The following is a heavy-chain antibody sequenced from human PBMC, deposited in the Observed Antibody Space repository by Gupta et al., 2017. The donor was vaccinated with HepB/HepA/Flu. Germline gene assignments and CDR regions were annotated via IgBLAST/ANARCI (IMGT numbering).Heavy chain of an antibody. CDR3: AKVRRASWEYYYYGMDV. J-gene: IGHJ6*02. D-gene: IGHD2/OR15-2a*01. V-gene: IGHV3-43*02. CDR2: ISGDGSSA. CDR1: GFTFEDYA. Sequence: EVQLVESGGNVALPGDSLRLSCAASGFTFEDYAMHWVRQAPGKGLEWVSVISGDGSSAYYAASVQGRFTSSRDNTKKSLYLQMTSLRAEDSALYYCAKVRRASWEYYYYGMDVWGQGTTVTVSS.